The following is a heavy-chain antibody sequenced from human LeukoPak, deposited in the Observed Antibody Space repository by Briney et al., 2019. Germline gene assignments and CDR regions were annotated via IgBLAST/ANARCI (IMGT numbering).Heavy chain of an antibody. D-gene: IGHD2-21*02. CDR2: ISSSGGST. Sequence: PGGSLRLSCSASGFTFSSYAMHCVRQAPGKGLEYVSTISSSGGSTYYADSVKGRFTISRDNSKNTLYLQMSSLRAEDTAVYYCVKRPYCGGDCYYFDCWGQGTLVTVSS. V-gene: IGHV3-64D*06. J-gene: IGHJ4*02. CDR1: GFTFSSYA. CDR3: VKRPYCGGDCYYFDC.